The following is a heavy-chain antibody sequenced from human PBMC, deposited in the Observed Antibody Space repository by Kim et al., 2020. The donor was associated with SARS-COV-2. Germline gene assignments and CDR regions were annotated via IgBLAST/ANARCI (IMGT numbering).Heavy chain of an antibody. CDR2: IYSGGST. CDR1: GFTVSSSY. V-gene: IGHV3-66*02. Sequence: GGSLRLSCAASGFTVSSSYMSWVRQAPGRGLEWLSVIYSGGSTYYTDSVKGRFTISRDNSKNTLYLQMDGLRAEDTAVYYCVRDPNSVNSGGGKTDDHWGQGTLVAVSS. CDR3: VRDPNSVNSGGGKTDDH. D-gene: IGHD2-15*01. J-gene: IGHJ4*02.